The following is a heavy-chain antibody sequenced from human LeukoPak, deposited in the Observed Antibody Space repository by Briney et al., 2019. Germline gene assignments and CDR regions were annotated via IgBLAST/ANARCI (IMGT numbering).Heavy chain of an antibody. CDR2: IYYSGST. Sequence: SETLSLTCTVSGGSISSSSYYWGWIRQPPGKGLEWIGSIYYSGSTYYNPSLKSRVTISVDTSKNQFSLKLSSVTAADTAVYYCARHHPKLRFSPGWFDPWGQGTLVTVSS. CDR1: GGSISSSSYY. D-gene: IGHD3-3*01. V-gene: IGHV4-39*01. CDR3: ARHHPKLRFSPGWFDP. J-gene: IGHJ5*02.